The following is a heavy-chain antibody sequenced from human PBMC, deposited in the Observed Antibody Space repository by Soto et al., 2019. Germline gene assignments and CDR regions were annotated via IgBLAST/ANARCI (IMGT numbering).Heavy chain of an antibody. CDR1: GFTFSRHG. V-gene: IGHV3-33*01. D-gene: IGHD6-13*01. CDR2: IWYDGSNK. CDR3: ARDLEDRTAAATGSDY. Sequence: VQLVESGGGVVQPGGSLRLSCAASGFTFSRHGTHWVRQAPGEGLEWVAVIWYDGSNKYYGDSVKGRFTISRDNSKNTLYLQMNSLRAEDTAMYYCARDLEDRTAAATGSDYWGQGTLVTVSS. J-gene: IGHJ4*02.